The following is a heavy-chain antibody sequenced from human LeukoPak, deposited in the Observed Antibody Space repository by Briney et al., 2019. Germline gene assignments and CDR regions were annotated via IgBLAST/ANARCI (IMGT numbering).Heavy chain of an antibody. CDR2: IYYSGST. CDR3: ARHVAAYCGGDCYSGWFDP. D-gene: IGHD2-21*02. CDR1: GGSISSYY. V-gene: IGHV4-39*01. Sequence: SETLSLTCTVSGGSISSYYWGWIRQPPGKGLEWIGSIYYSGSTYYNPSLKSRVTISVDTSKNQFSLKLSSVTAADTAVYYCARHVAAYCGGDCYSGWFDPWGQGTLVTVSS. J-gene: IGHJ5*02.